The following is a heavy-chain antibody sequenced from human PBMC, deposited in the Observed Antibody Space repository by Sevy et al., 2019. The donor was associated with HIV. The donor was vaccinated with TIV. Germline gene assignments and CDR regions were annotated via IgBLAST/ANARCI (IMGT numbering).Heavy chain of an antibody. V-gene: IGHV3-23*01. CDR3: AKDLALWGSYRHDAFDI. Sequence: GGSLRLSCAASGFTFSSYAMSWVRQAPGKGLEWVSAISGSGGSTYYADSVKGRFTISRDNSKNTLYLQMNSLRAEDTAVYYCAKDLALWGSYRHDAFDIWGQGIMVTVSS. J-gene: IGHJ3*02. CDR1: GFTFSSYA. D-gene: IGHD3-16*02. CDR2: ISGSGGST.